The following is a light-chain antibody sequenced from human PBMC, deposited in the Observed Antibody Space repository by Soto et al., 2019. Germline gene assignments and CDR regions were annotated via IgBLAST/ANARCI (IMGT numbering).Light chain of an antibody. J-gene: IGKJ2*01. CDR3: QQYHSCPGT. CDR2: GAS. Sequence: EIVMTQSPVTLSVSPGERVTLSCRASQSVSNNVAWYQQKPGQAPGLLIDGASTRATGIPDRFSGSGFGTEFTLTITSLQSEDFAVYHCQQYHSCPGTFGQGTKVEIK. V-gene: IGKV3-15*01. CDR1: QSVSNN.